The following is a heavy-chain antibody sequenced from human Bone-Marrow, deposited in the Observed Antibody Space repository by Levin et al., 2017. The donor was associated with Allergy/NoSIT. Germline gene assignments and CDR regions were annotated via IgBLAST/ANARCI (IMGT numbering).Heavy chain of an antibody. Sequence: GESLKISCVGSGFTFGDTWMAWVRQAPGKGLEWVASITQDGSHKYYQDSVKGRFTISRDNAKNSLYLQMNSLSAEDTAFYYCWEEISWGQGTLVAVSS. CDR3: WEEIS. CDR1: GFTFGDTW. V-gene: IGHV3-7*02. J-gene: IGHJ5*02. CDR2: ITQDGSHK. D-gene: IGHD1-26*01.